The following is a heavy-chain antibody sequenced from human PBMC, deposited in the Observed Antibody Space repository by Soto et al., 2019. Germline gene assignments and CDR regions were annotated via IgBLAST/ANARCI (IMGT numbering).Heavy chain of an antibody. CDR2: IIPIFGTA. D-gene: IGHD3-22*01. J-gene: IGHJ4*02. CDR1: GGTFSSYA. Sequence: QVQLVQSGAEVKNPGSSVKVSCKASGGTFSSYAISWVRQAPGQGLEWMGGIIPIFGTANYAQKFQGRVTITADKSTSTAYTELSSLRSEDTAVYYCASTYYYDSSGYYYVGDYWGQGTLVTVSS. CDR3: ASTYYYDSSGYYYVGDY. V-gene: IGHV1-69*06.